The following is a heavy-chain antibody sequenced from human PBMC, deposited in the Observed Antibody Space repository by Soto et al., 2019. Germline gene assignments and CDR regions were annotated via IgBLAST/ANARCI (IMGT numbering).Heavy chain of an antibody. CDR3: AKDDAILASGKAHYYYGMDV. V-gene: IGHV3-23*01. D-gene: IGHD3-3*01. CDR1: GFTFSSYA. Sequence: PGGSLRLSCAASGFTFSSYAMSWVRQAPGKGLEWVSAISGSGGSTYYADSVKGRFTISRDNSKNTLYLQMNSLRAEDTAVYYCAKDDAILASGKAHYYYGMDVWGQGTTVTVSS. CDR2: ISGSGGST. J-gene: IGHJ6*02.